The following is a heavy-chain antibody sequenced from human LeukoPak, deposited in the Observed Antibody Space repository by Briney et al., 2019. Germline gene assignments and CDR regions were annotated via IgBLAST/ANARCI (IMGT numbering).Heavy chain of an antibody. D-gene: IGHD3-22*01. CDR2: IYPRDSDI. CDR1: GYNFTNYW. V-gene: IGHV5-51*01. CDR3: ARLSAVDYYKLPMDS. J-gene: IGHJ4*02. Sequence: GESLKISCKGSGYNFTNYWIAWVRQMPGKGLEWMGIIYPRDSDIRNSPSFQGQVTTSVDKSMNTAYLQWSSLKASDSAMYYCARLSAVDYYKLPMDSWGQGTLVTVSS.